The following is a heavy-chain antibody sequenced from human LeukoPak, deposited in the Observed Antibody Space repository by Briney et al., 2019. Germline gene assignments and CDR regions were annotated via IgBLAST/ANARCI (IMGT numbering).Heavy chain of an antibody. V-gene: IGHV4-59*08. D-gene: IGHD3-9*01. CDR1: GGSISSDD. J-gene: IGHJ6*02. CDR2: IYYSGST. CDR3: ARRGDILTGYSNYYYYGMDV. Sequence: SETLSRTRTVSGGSISSDDWSWVWQRPGKGLEGIGEIYYSGSTTYNPSLKSRVTISVDTSKNQFSLKLGSVTAADTAVYYCARRGDILTGYSNYYYYGMDVWGQGTTVTVSS.